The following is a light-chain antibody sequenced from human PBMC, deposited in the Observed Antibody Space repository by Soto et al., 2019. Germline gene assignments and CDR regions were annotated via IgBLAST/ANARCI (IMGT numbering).Light chain of an antibody. CDR3: ISYIGSDTSYV. J-gene: IGLJ1*01. CDR1: SSDIGSYNY. Sequence: QSVLTQPASVSGSPGQSITISCTGTSSDIGSYNYVAWYQQFPGKTPKLIIYEVRNRPSGVSFRFSGSKSGNTASLTISGLQAEDEADYYCISYIGSDTSYVFGTGTQLTVL. CDR2: EVR. V-gene: IGLV2-14*01.